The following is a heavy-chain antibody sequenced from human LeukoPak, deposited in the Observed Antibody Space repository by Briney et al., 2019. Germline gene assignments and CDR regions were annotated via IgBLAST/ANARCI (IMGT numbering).Heavy chain of an antibody. CDR1: GYTFTSYG. CDR2: ISAYNGNT. J-gene: IGHJ5*02. V-gene: IGHV1-18*01. CDR3: ARVTVAGRSPLDP. Sequence: EASVNVSCTASGYTFTSYGISWVRQAPGQGLEWMGWISAYNGNTNYAQKLQGRVTMTTDTSTSTAYMELRSLRSDDTAVYYCARVTVAGRSPLDPWGQGTLVTVSS. D-gene: IGHD6-19*01.